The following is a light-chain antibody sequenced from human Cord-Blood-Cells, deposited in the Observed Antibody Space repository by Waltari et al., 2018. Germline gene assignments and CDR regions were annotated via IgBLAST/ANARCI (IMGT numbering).Light chain of an antibody. J-gene: IGLJ2*01. CDR1: SNDVGSYNL. CDR2: EGS. CDR3: CSYAGSSTLV. Sequence: QSALPQPASVSGSPGQSITIPCTGTSNDVGSYNLVSWYQQHPGKAPKLMIYEGSKRPSGVSNRFSGSKSGNTASLTISGLQAEDEADYYCCSYAGSSTLVFGGGTKLTVL. V-gene: IGLV2-23*01.